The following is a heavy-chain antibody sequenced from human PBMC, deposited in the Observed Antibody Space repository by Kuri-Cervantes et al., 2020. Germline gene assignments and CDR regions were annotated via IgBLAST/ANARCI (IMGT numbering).Heavy chain of an antibody. D-gene: IGHD6-19*01. Sequence: ASVKVSCKASGYTFTSYDINWVRQATGQGLEWMGWMNTNSGNTGNAQKFQGRVTITADESTSTAYMELSSLRTEDTAVYYCARGGYSSGWNYYYYGMDVWGKGTTVTVSS. V-gene: IGHV1-8*01. CDR1: GYTFTSYD. J-gene: IGHJ6*04. CDR2: MNTNSGNT. CDR3: ARGGYSSGWNYYYYGMDV.